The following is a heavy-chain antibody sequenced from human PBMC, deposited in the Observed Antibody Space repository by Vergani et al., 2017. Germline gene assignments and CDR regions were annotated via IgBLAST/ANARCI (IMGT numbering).Heavy chain of an antibody. V-gene: IGHV4-30-2*01. Sequence: QLQLQESGSGLVKPSQTLSLTCAVSGDSITNGGFSWNWIRQPPGKGPEWIGYIFPSGNSDYNPSLKNRVSMSLDKSKNQFSLWVNSVTAADTAVYFCARASLRALVGYYYYMGVWGKGKTVVVSS. CDR1: GDSITNGGFS. CDR3: ARASLRALVGYYYYMGV. D-gene: IGHD3-16*02. J-gene: IGHJ6*03. CDR2: IFPSGNS.